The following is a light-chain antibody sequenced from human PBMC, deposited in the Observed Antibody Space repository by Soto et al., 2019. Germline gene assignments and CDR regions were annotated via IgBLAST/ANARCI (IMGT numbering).Light chain of an antibody. CDR2: ETS. J-gene: IGKJ2*03. CDR3: QQRRTRTPGFS. Sequence: EIVLTQSPATLSLSPGETATLSCRASQSVTNYLAWFQQKPGQAPKLLIYETSNRAAGVPARFSGSGSGTDFTLTISSLGPEDFAVYYYQQRRTRTPGFSFGLGTKLEIK. CDR1: QSVTNY. V-gene: IGKV3-11*01.